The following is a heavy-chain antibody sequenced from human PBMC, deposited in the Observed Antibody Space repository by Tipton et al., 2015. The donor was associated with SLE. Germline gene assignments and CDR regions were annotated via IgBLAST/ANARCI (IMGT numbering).Heavy chain of an antibody. D-gene: IGHD2-2*01. CDR2: IKSKTDGGTT. CDR3: TTDMGYCSSTSCQPC. J-gene: IGHJ4*02. CDR1: GFTFSNAW. V-gene: IGHV3-15*01. Sequence: SLRLSCAASGFTFSNAWLNWVRQAPGKGLEWVGRIKSKTDGGTTDYAAPVKGRFTISRDDSKNTLYLQMNSLKTEDTAVYYCTTDMGYCSSTSCQPCWGQGTLVTVSS.